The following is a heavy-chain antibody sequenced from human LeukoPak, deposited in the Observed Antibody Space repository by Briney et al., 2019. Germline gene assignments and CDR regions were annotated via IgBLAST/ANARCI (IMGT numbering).Heavy chain of an antibody. D-gene: IGHD6-13*01. Sequence: GGSLRLSCAASGFTFSSYAMSWVRQAPEKGLEWVSTISGSGGGTYYADSVKGRFTISRDDSKNTLYLQMNSLRAEDTAVYYCAKGSGSSSRYFFDPWGQGTLLTVSS. J-gene: IGHJ5*02. V-gene: IGHV3-23*01. CDR1: GFTFSSYA. CDR2: ISGSGGGT. CDR3: AKGSGSSSRYFFDP.